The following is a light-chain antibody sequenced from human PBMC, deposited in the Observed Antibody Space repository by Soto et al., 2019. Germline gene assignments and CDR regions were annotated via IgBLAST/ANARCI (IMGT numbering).Light chain of an antibody. V-gene: IGKV1-5*01. CDR2: DAS. CDR1: KSITNW. CDR3: QQYNRYQWT. Sequence: DIQMTQSPSTLSASVGDRVTITCRASKSITNWLAWYQQKPGKAPKLLIYDASSLHSGVTSRFSGSGSGTDFNITNSRLQPDDFATFYCQQYNRYQWTFGLGTKVEIK. J-gene: IGKJ1*01.